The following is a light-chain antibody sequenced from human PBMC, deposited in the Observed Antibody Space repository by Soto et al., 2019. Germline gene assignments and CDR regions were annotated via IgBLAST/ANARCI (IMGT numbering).Light chain of an antibody. CDR1: QSVSSSY. CDR2: GAS. Sequence: EIVLTQSPGTLSLSPGERANLSCRASQSVSSSYLAWYQQKPGQAPRLLIYGASSRATGIPDRFSGSGSGTDFTLTISRLEPEDFAVYYCQQYGSSQGYTFGQGTKLEIK. CDR3: QQYGSSQGYT. V-gene: IGKV3-20*01. J-gene: IGKJ2*01.